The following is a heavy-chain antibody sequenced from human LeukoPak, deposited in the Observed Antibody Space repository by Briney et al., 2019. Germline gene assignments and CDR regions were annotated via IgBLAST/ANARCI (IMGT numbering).Heavy chain of an antibody. J-gene: IGHJ4*02. CDR3: ARDRRLSYFDY. D-gene: IGHD6-25*01. CDR2: IWYDGSNK. CDR1: GFTFSSYD. Sequence: GRSLRLSCAASGFTFSSYDMHWVRQAPGKGLEWVAVIWYDGSNKYYADSVKGRFTISRDNSKNTLYLQMNSLRDEATAVYYCARDRRLSYFDYWGQGTLVTVSS. V-gene: IGHV3-33*01.